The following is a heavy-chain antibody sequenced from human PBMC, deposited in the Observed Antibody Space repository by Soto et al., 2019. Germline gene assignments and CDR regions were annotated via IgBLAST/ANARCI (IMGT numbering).Heavy chain of an antibody. V-gene: IGHV1-69*01. CDR1: GGTFSSYA. Sequence: QVQLVQSGAEVKKPGSSVKVSCKASGGTFSSYAISWVRQAPGQGLEWMGGIIPIFGTANYAQKFQGRVTITADESTSTANMELSSLSSEETAVYYCARAGGRTVTTRGGHDYWGQGTLVTVSS. D-gene: IGHD4-4*01. CDR2: IIPIFGTA. CDR3: ARAGGRTVTTRGGHDY. J-gene: IGHJ4*02.